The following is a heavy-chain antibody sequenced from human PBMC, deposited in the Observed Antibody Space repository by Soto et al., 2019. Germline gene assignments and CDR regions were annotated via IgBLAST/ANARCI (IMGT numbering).Heavy chain of an antibody. CDR2: IRSKANSYAT. D-gene: IGHD4-4*01. V-gene: IGHV3-73*01. Sequence: EVQLVESGGGLVQPGGSLKLSCAASGFTFSGSAIHWVRQASGKGLEWVGRIRSKANSYATAYAASVKGRFTISRDDSKNTAYLQMNSLKTEDTAVYYCTRRRTDYSNPFDYWGQGTLVTVSS. CDR3: TRRRTDYSNPFDY. CDR1: GFTFSGSA. J-gene: IGHJ4*02.